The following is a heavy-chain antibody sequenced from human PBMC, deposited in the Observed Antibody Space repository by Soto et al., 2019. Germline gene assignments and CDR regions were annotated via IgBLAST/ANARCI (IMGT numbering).Heavy chain of an antibody. J-gene: IGHJ4*02. Sequence: LRLSCAASGFTFSSFWMDWVRQAPGKGLEWVANINPDGSEEHYVDSVKGRFTISRDNAKNSLYLQMSRLTAEDSALYYCSRSLDSWGQGTRVTVSS. CDR1: GFTFSSFW. CDR2: INPDGSEE. CDR3: SRSLDS. V-gene: IGHV3-7*01.